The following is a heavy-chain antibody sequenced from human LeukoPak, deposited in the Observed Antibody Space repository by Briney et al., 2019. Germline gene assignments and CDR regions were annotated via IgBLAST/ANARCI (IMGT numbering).Heavy chain of an antibody. CDR1: GFTFSSYG. J-gene: IGHJ4*02. CDR2: ISGSGGTT. D-gene: IGHD3-16*02. CDR3: TGRRRLSPPY. Sequence: GGSLRLSCAASGFTFSSYGMSWVRHAPGKGLEWVSAISGSGGTTYYADSVKGRFTISRDNSKNTLYLQMNSLRAEDTAVYYCTGRRRLSPPYWGQGTLVTVSS. V-gene: IGHV3-23*01.